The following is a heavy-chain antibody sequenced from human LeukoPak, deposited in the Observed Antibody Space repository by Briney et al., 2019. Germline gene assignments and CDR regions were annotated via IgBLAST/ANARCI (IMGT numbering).Heavy chain of an antibody. J-gene: IGHJ4*02. CDR3: AKDRGPYSSSWLSPFDY. CDR2: IIPIFGTA. Sequence: ASVKVSCKASGGTFSSYAISWVRQAPGQGLEWMGGIIPIFGTANYAQKFQGRVTITADKSTSTAYMELSSLRSEDTAVYYCAKDRGPYSSSWLSPFDYWGQGTLVTVSS. V-gene: IGHV1-69*06. CDR1: GGTFSSYA. D-gene: IGHD6-13*01.